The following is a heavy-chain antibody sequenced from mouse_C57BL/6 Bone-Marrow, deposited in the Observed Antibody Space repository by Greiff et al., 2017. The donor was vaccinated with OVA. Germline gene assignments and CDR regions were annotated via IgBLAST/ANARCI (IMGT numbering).Heavy chain of an antibody. Sequence: VQLQESGAELARPGASVKLSCKASGYTFTSYGISWVKQRTGQGLEWIGEIYPRSGNTYYNEKFKGKATMTADKSSSTAYMELRSLTYEDSAVYFGARWGWLGDYWGQGTTLTVSS. D-gene: IGHD2-3*01. CDR2: IYPRSGNT. V-gene: IGHV1-81*01. J-gene: IGHJ2*01. CDR3: ARWGWLGDY. CDR1: GYTFTSYG.